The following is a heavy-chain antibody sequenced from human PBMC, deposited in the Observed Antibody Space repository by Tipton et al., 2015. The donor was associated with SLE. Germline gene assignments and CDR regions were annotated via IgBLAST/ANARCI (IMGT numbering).Heavy chain of an antibody. CDR3: AREAYSSAWNNWYFDL. Sequence: SLRLCCAASGFNFDDYAMHWVRQAPGKDLEWVSGINWSSDNIGYADSVKGRFTISRDNAKNSLYLQMNSLRAADTAVYYCAREAYSSAWNNWYFDLWGRGALVTVSS. CDR1: GFNFDDYA. J-gene: IGHJ2*01. V-gene: IGHV3-9*01. D-gene: IGHD6-19*01. CDR2: INWSSDNI.